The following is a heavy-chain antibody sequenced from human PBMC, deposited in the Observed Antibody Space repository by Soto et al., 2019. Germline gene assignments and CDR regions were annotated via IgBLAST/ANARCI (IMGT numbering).Heavy chain of an antibody. J-gene: IGHJ4*02. CDR3: AWVIWFGELLSG. Sequence: EVPLVESGGGLVKPGGSLRLSCAASGFIFSSYSMNWVRQAPGKGLEWVSSISSTSSYIYYADSVKGRFTISRDNAKNSLFLQMNSLTAEDTAVYYCAWVIWFGELLSGWGQGTLVTVSS. V-gene: IGHV3-21*01. CDR2: ISSTSSYI. CDR1: GFIFSSYS. D-gene: IGHD3-10*01.